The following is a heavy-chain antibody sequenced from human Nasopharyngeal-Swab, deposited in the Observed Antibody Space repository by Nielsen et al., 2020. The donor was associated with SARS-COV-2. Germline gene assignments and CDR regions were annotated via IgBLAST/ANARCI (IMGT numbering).Heavy chain of an antibody. J-gene: IGHJ2*01. Sequence: GESLKISCAASGFTFSSYAMNWVRQAPGKGLEWVSGITVIGRSPYYADSVKGRFTLSRDNSKNTLYLQMNSLRAEDTAVYHCAKGQGADWYFDLWGRGTLVTVSS. CDR2: ITVIGRSP. CDR3: AKGQGADWYFDL. V-gene: IGHV3-23*01. CDR1: GFTFSSYA.